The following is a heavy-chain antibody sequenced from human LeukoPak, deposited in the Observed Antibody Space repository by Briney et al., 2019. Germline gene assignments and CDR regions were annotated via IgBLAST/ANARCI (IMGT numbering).Heavy chain of an antibody. CDR2: IYYSGST. CDR3: ARGRVEYSSSWYDLDY. J-gene: IGHJ4*02. CDR1: GGSISSHY. Sequence: PSETLSLTCTVSGGSISSHYWSWIRQPPGKGLEWIGYIYYSGSTNYNPSLKSRVTISVDTPKNQFSLKLSSVTAADTAVYYCARGRVEYSSSWYDLDYWGQGTLVTVSS. D-gene: IGHD6-13*01. V-gene: IGHV4-59*11.